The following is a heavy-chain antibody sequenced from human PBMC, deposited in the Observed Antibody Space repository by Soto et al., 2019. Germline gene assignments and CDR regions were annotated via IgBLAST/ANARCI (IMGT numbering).Heavy chain of an antibody. CDR3: ARIIYGGNSGKDAFDI. Sequence: SGPTLVNPTQTLTLTCTFSGFSLSTSGMCVSWIRQPPGKALEWLARIDWDDDKYYSTSLKTRLTISKDTSKNQVVLTMTNMDPVDTATYYCARIIYGGNSGKDAFDIWGQGTMVTVSS. D-gene: IGHD2-21*02. V-gene: IGHV2-70*11. J-gene: IGHJ3*02. CDR2: IDWDDDK. CDR1: GFSLSTSGMC.